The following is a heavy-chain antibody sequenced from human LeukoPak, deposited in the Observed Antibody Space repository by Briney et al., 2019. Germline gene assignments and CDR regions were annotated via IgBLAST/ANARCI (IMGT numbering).Heavy chain of an antibody. V-gene: IGHV4-4*07. CDR2: LYTSGST. Sequence: SETLSLTCTVSGVSISSYYWSWIRQPAGKGLEWIGRLYTSGSTNYNPSLKSRVTMSIDTSKNQFSLKLSSVTAADTAVYYCAGDRGHYDSSGYLFDYWGQGTLVTVSS. J-gene: IGHJ4*02. CDR1: GVSISSYY. CDR3: AGDRGHYDSSGYLFDY. D-gene: IGHD3-22*01.